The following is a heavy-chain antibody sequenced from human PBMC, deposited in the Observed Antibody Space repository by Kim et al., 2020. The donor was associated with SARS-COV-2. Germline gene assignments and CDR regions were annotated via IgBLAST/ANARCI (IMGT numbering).Heavy chain of an antibody. D-gene: IGHD3-22*01. V-gene: IGHV3-64*04. Sequence: VKGRFTISRDNSKNTLYLQMNSLRAEDTAVYYCARDFSGYYDSSNDAFDIWGQGTMVTVSS. J-gene: IGHJ3*02. CDR3: ARDFSGYYDSSNDAFDI.